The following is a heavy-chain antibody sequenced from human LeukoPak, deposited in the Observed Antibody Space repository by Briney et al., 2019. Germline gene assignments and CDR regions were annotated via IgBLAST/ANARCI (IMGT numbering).Heavy chain of an antibody. CDR1: GFTFSDHY. Sequence: GRSLRLSCAASGFTFSDHYMDWVRQAPGKGLEWVGRIRKKVNSYTTEYAASVKGRFTISRDDSKNSVYLQMNSLKTEDTAVYYCARSGSYYRMDVWGQGTTVTVSS. J-gene: IGHJ6*02. CDR3: ARSGSYYRMDV. D-gene: IGHD1-26*01. CDR2: IRKKVNSYTT. V-gene: IGHV3-72*01.